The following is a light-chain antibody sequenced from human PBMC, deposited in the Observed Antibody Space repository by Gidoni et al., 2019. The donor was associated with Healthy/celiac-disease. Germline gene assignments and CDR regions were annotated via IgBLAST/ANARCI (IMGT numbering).Light chain of an antibody. J-gene: IGKJ4*01. CDR3: QQYYSTPLT. Sequence: DIVMTQSPDSLAVSLGERATIKFNSSQSVLYSSNNKNYLAWYQQKPGQPPKLLIYWASTRESGVPDRFSGSGSGTDFTLTISSLQAEDVAVYYCQQYYSTPLTFGGGTKVEIK. CDR2: WAS. V-gene: IGKV4-1*01. CDR1: QSVLYSSNNKNY.